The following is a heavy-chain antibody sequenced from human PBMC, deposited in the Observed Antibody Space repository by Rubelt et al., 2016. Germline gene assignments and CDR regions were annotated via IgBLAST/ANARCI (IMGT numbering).Heavy chain of an antibody. CDR2: IYSSGSN. D-gene: IGHD5-12*01. Sequence: GLEWIGYIYSSGSNNYNASLKSRVTISIDRSKNQFSLNLRSVTAEDTAVYYCARDRTPSGYDSGMDVWGQGTTVTVS. J-gene: IGHJ6*02. V-gene: IGHV4-59*01. CDR3: ARDRTPSGYDSGMDV.